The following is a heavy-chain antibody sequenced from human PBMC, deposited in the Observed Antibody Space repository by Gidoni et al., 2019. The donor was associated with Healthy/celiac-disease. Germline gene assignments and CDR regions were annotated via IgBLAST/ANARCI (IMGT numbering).Heavy chain of an antibody. J-gene: IGHJ5*02. CDR1: GYTFTSYA. CDR3: ASAYGGNPGWFDP. V-gene: IGHV1-3*01. Sequence: QVQLVQSGAEVKKPGASGKDSCKAAGYTFTSYAMHWVRQAPGQRLEWMGWINAGNGNTKYSQKFQGRVTITRDTSASTAYMELSSLRSEDTAVYYCASAYGGNPGWFDPWGQGTLVTVSS. D-gene: IGHD4-17*01. CDR2: INAGNGNT.